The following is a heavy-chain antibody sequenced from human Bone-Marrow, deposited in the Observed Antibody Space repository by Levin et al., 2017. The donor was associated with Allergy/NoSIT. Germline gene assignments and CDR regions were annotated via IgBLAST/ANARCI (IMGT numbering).Heavy chain of an antibody. V-gene: IGHV4-34*01. CDR3: ARGAPGY. Sequence: SETLSLTCAVYGGSFSDYKWTWIRQAPGKGLEWIGQIHHSGTTNYNPSLKSRVTISVDTSKNQFSLRLESVTAADTAVYFCARGAPGYWGQGTQVTVSS. CDR2: IHHSGTT. CDR1: GGSFSDYK. J-gene: IGHJ4*02.